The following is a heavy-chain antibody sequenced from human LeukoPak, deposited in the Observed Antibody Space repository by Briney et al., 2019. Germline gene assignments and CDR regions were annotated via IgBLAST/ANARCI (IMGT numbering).Heavy chain of an antibody. D-gene: IGHD1-1*01. CDR1: GYTFTSYD. V-gene: IGHV1-69*13. CDR3: ARASPELAYFDY. J-gene: IGHJ4*02. CDR2: IIPIFGTA. Sequence: GASVKVSCKASGYTFTSYDINWVRQATGQGLEWMGGIIPIFGTANYAQKFQGRVTITADESTSTAYMELSSLRSEDTAVYYCARASPELAYFDYWGQGTLVTVSS.